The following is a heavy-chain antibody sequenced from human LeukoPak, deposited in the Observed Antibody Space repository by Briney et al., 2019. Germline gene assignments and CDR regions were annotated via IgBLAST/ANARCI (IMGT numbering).Heavy chain of an antibody. V-gene: IGHV1-18*01. D-gene: IGHD1-14*01. CDR2: ISAYNGNT. Sequence: ASMKVSCKASGYTFTNYGISWVRQAPGQGLEWMGWISAYNGNTKYAQKLQGRVTMTTDTSTSTAYMEMRSLRSDDTAVYYCARDSDTITAYYYYYMDVWGKETTVTVSS. J-gene: IGHJ6*03. CDR1: GYTFTNYG. CDR3: ARDSDTITAYYYYYMDV.